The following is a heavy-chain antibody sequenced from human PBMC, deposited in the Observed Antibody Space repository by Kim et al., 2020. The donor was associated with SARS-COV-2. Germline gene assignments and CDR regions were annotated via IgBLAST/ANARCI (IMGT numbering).Heavy chain of an antibody. CDR1: GFTFSSYS. J-gene: IGHJ3*02. CDR3: AREDTMVRGVIDACDI. V-gene: IGHV3-21*01. CDR2: ISSSSSYI. D-gene: IGHD3-10*01. Sequence: GGSLRLSCAASGFTFSSYSMNWVRQAPGKGLEWVSSISSSSSYIYYADSVKGRFTISRDNAKNSLYLQMNSLRAEDTAVYYCAREDTMVRGVIDACDIWGQGTRVTVSS.